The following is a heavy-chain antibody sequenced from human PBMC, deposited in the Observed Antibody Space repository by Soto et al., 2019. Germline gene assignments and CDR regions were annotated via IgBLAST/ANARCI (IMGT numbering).Heavy chain of an antibody. D-gene: IGHD2-15*01. J-gene: IGHJ5*02. V-gene: IGHV4-34*01. CDR1: GGSFSGYY. Sequence: PSETLSLTCAVYGGSFSGYYWSWIRQPPGKGLEWIGEINHSGSTNYNPSLKSRVTISVDTSKNQFSLKLSSVTAADTALYYCMAYCSGGSCHPSANWFDPWGQGTLVTVSS. CDR3: MAYCSGGSCHPSANWFDP. CDR2: INHSGST.